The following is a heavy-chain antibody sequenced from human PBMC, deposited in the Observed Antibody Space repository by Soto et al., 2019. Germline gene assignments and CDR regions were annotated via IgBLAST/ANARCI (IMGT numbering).Heavy chain of an antibody. CDR2: IYYSGST. V-gene: IGHV4-61*01. D-gene: IGHD3-22*01. CDR3: ARVKGYYYDSSGYYPTVNYYFDY. CDR1: GGSVSSGSYY. J-gene: IGHJ4*02. Sequence: SETLSLTCTVSGGSVSSGSYYWSWIRQPPGKGLEWIGYIYYSGSTNYNPSLKSRVTISVDTSKNQFSLKLSSVTAADTAVYYCARVKGYYYDSSGYYPTVNYYFDYWGQGTLVTVSS.